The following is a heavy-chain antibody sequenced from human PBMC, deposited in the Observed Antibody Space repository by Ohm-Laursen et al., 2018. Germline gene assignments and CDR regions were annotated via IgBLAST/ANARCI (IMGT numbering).Heavy chain of an antibody. CDR1: GLTLKSYS. Sequence: GSLRLSCTASGLTLKSYSMNWVRQAPGKGLEWVSSISFSGSHIYYADSVKGRFTISRDNAKTTLYLQMNSLRAEDTAVYYCARDAPNYKTISGVVTALGMDVWGQGTTVTASS. D-gene: IGHD3-3*01. J-gene: IGHJ6*02. CDR3: ARDAPNYKTISGVVTALGMDV. CDR2: ISFSGSHI. V-gene: IGHV3-21*01.